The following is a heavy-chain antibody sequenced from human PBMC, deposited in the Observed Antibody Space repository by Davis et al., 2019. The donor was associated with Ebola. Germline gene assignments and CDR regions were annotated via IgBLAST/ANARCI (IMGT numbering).Heavy chain of an antibody. Sequence: AASVKVSCKASGGTFSSDGISWVRQAPGQGLEWMGRIIPIVGIANYAPKFQGRVTITADKSTSTANMEVNSLRSEDTAVYYCARGGTWNLDYGMDVWGQGTTVTVPS. D-gene: IGHD1-1*01. V-gene: IGHV1-69*04. CDR1: GGTFSSDG. CDR2: IIPIVGIA. CDR3: ARGGTWNLDYGMDV. J-gene: IGHJ6*02.